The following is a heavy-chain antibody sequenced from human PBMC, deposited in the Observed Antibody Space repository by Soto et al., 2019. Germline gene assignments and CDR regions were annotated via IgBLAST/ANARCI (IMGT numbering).Heavy chain of an antibody. Sequence: QVQLVQSGAEVKKPGASVKVSCKASGYTFTTYGISWVRQAPGQGLEWRGWINGYNGNTNYAQKLQGRVTMTTDTSTSTAYMELRSLKSDDTAVYYCARDPVAGTYFDYWGQGTLVTVSS. D-gene: IGHD6-19*01. J-gene: IGHJ4*02. CDR2: INGYNGNT. CDR1: GYTFTTYG. V-gene: IGHV1-18*01. CDR3: ARDPVAGTYFDY.